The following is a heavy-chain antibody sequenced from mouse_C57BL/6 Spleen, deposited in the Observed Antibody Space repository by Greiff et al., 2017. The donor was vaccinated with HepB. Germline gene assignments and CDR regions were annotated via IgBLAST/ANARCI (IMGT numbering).Heavy chain of an antibody. D-gene: IGHD1-1*02. J-gene: IGHJ4*01. CDR3: ARKGGGSSMDY. Sequence: VQLVESGAELVKPGASVKISCKASGYAFSSYWMNWVKQRPGKGLEWIGQIYPGDGDTNYNGKFKGKATLTADKSSSTAYMQLSSLTSEDSAVYFCARKGGGSSMDYWGQGTSVTVSS. V-gene: IGHV1-80*01. CDR1: GYAFSSYW. CDR2: IYPGDGDT.